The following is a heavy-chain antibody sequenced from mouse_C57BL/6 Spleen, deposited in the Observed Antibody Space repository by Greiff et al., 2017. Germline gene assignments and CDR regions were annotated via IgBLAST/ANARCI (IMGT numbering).Heavy chain of an antibody. Sequence: QVQLKESGAELAKPGASVKLSCTASGYTFTSYWMHWVKQRLGQGLEWIGYINPSSGYTKYNQKFKDKATLTADKYSSTAYMQLSSLTYEDSAVYYCAREEDSNTWFAYWGQGTLVTVSA. D-gene: IGHD2-5*01. V-gene: IGHV1-7*01. CDR1: GYTFTSYW. J-gene: IGHJ3*01. CDR2: INPSSGYT. CDR3: AREEDSNTWFAY.